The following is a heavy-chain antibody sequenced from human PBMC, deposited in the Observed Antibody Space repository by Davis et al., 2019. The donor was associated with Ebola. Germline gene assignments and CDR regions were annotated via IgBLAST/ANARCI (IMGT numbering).Heavy chain of an antibody. CDR3: AKDAGSGMLLYYFDY. V-gene: IGHV3-33*06. D-gene: IGHD2-15*01. Sequence: GESLKISCAASGFPFSSYAMHWVRQAPGKGLEWVAVIWYDGSNKYYADSVKGRFTISRDNSKNTLYLQMNSLRAEDTAVYYCAKDAGSGMLLYYFDYWGQGTLVTVSS. CDR1: GFPFSSYA. CDR2: IWYDGSNK. J-gene: IGHJ4*02.